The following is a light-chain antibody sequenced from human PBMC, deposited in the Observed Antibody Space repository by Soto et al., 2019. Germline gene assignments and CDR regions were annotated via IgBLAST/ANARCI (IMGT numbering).Light chain of an antibody. CDR3: TSYTSSNNTV. Sequence: QSALSHPASVSGSPGQAITISCTGTSSDVGGYNYVSWYQQHPGKAPKLMIYEVSNRPSGVSDRFSGSKSGNTASLTISGLQAEEEADYYCTSYTSSNNTVFGTGTKVTXL. CDR1: SSDVGGYNY. V-gene: IGLV2-14*01. CDR2: EVS. J-gene: IGLJ1*01.